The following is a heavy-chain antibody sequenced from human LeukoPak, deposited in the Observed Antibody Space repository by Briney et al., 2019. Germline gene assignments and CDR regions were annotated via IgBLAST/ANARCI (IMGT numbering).Heavy chain of an antibody. V-gene: IGHV3-21*06. Sequence: GGSLRLSCAASGFTFSSYSMNWVRQAPGKGLEWVSSISSSSSYIYYADSVKGRFTVSRDNAKSSLYLQMNSLRAEDTAVYYCARSIAAAGYWGQGTLVTVSS. CDR3: ARSIAAAGY. J-gene: IGHJ4*02. CDR2: ISSSSSYI. D-gene: IGHD6-6*01. CDR1: GFTFSSYS.